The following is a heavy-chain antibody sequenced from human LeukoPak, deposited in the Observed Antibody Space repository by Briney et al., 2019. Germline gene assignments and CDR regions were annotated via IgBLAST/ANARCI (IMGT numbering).Heavy chain of an antibody. V-gene: IGHV3-33*01. CDR1: GFTFSSYG. CDR3: ARDAFGVDKSPF. CDR2: IWYDGSNK. J-gene: IGHJ4*02. D-gene: IGHD3-3*01. Sequence: GGSLRLSCAASGFTFSSYGMHWVRQPPGKGLEWVALIWYDGSNKYYADSVKGRFTISRDNSKNTLYLQMNSLGAEDTAVYYCARDAFGVDKSPFWGQGTLATVSS.